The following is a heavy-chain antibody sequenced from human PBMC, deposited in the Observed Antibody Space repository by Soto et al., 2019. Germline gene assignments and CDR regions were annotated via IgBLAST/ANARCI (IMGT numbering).Heavy chain of an antibody. CDR3: ARKDDGYYYYGMDG. CDR1: GRPFNAYG. J-gene: IGHJ6*02. CDR2: IWYDGNDK. V-gene: IGHV3-33*01. Sequence: GGSPSLSCGATGRPFNAYGMHLVRKATGKGLEWVALIWYDGNDKYYADSVKGRFTISRDNARNTLSLQMNSLRAEDTAVYYCARKDDGYYYYGMDGWGQGTTVTGSS.